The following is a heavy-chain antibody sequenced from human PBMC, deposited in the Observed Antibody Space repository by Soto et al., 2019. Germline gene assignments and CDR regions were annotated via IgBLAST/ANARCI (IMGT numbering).Heavy chain of an antibody. J-gene: IGHJ3*02. Sequence: GSLRLSCAASGXTFSSYWMHWVRQAPGKGLVWVSRINSDGSSTRYADSVKGRFTISRDNANNTLYLQMNSLRAEDTAVYYCANVLLWSFDAFDIWGQGTMV. CDR2: INSDGSST. CDR1: GXTFSSYW. CDR3: ANVLLWSFDAFDI. V-gene: IGHV3-74*01. D-gene: IGHD3-10*01.